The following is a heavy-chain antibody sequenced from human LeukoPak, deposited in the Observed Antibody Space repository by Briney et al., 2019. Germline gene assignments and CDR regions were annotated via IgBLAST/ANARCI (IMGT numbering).Heavy chain of an antibody. Sequence: SETLSLTCAVYGGSFSGYYWSWNRQPPGKGLELIGEINHSGSTNYNPSLKSRVTISVDTSKNQFSLKLSSVTAADTAVYYCARFRHRDGYNDAFDIWGQGTMVTVSS. CDR1: GGSFSGYY. CDR2: INHSGST. D-gene: IGHD5-24*01. CDR3: ARFRHRDGYNDAFDI. V-gene: IGHV4-34*01. J-gene: IGHJ3*02.